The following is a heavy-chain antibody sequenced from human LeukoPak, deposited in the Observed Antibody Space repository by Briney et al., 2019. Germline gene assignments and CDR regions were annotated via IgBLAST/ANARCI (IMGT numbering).Heavy chain of an antibody. V-gene: IGHV3-30-3*01. D-gene: IGHD3-3*01. CDR1: GFTFSSYT. CDR2: ISYDGNNK. CDR3: ARDYYDFWSGHPLPTQNWFDP. J-gene: IGHJ5*02. Sequence: SGGSLRLSCAASGFTFSSYTIHWVRQAPGKGLEWVAVISYDGNNKYYADSVKGRFTISRDNSKNTLYLQMNSLRAEDTAVYYCARDYYDFWSGHPLPTQNWFDPWGQGTLVTVSS.